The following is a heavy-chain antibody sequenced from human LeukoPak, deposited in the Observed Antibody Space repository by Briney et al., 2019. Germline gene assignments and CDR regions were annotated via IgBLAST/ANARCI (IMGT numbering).Heavy chain of an antibody. J-gene: IGHJ5*02. D-gene: IGHD1-14*01. Sequence: PSETLSLTCAVSGGSISSGGYSWSWIRQPPGKGLEWIGYIYYSGSTYYNPSLKSRVTISVDTSKNQFSLKLSSVTAADTAVYYCARGLPDDWFDPWGQGTLVTVSS. CDR2: IYYSGST. CDR1: GGSISSGGYS. V-gene: IGHV4-30-4*07. CDR3: ARGLPDDWFDP.